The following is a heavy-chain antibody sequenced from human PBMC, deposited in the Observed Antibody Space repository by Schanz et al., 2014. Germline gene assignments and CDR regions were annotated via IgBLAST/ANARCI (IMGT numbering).Heavy chain of an antibody. D-gene: IGHD1-26*01. CDR1: GFSFSSYA. CDR3: ARDHATESYYSAGPPIDY. Sequence: EVHLLESGGGLVQPGGSLRLSCAASGFSFSSYAMGWVRQARGKGLEWVANIKQDESEKYYVDSVEGRFTISRDNSKNTLFLQMNSLRAEDTAVYYCARDHATESYYSAGPPIDYWGQGTLLTVSS. V-gene: IGHV3-7*01. CDR2: IKQDESEK. J-gene: IGHJ4*02.